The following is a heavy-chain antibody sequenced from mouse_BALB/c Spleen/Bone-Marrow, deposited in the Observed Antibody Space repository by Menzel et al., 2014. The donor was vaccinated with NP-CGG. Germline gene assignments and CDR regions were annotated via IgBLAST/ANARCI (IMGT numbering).Heavy chain of an antibody. Sequence: VQLQQSGAELAKPGASVKMSCKASGYTFTTYWTHWVKQRPGQGLEWIGYINPSTGYTEYNQKFKDKATLTADKSSSTAYMQLSSLTSEDTAVYYCGRDYDYDYSYAMDYWGQGTSVTVSS. D-gene: IGHD2-4*01. CDR2: INPSTGYT. CDR3: GRDYDYDYSYAMDY. CDR1: GYTFTTYW. J-gene: IGHJ4*01. V-gene: IGHV1-7*01.